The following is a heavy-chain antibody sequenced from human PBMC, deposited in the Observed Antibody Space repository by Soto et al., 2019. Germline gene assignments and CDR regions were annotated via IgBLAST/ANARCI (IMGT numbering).Heavy chain of an antibody. D-gene: IGHD6-19*01. CDR2: IGTAGDT. CDR3: ARGLDSSGWYPFDY. Sequence: EVQLVESGGGLVQPGGSLRLSCAASGFTFSSYDMHWVRQATGKGLEWVSAIGTAGDTYYPGSVKGRFTISRENAKNSLYLQMNSLRAGDTAVYYCARGLDSSGWYPFDYWGQGTLVTVSS. V-gene: IGHV3-13*01. J-gene: IGHJ4*02. CDR1: GFTFSSYD.